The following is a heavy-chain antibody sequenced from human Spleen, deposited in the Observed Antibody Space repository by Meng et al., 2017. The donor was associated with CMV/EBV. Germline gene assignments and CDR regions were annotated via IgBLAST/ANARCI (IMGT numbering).Heavy chain of an antibody. V-gene: IGHV4-39*07. CDR2: VYYSGNT. D-gene: IGHD4-17*01. CDR1: GGSIRNSDYY. Sequence: SGGSIRNSDYYCGWIRQPPGKGLEWIGSVYYSGNTYYNPSLKSRVTISVDTSKNQFSLKLSSVTAADTAVYYCARDFRDYGDFRWFDPWGQGTLVTVSS. J-gene: IGHJ5*02. CDR3: ARDFRDYGDFRWFDP.